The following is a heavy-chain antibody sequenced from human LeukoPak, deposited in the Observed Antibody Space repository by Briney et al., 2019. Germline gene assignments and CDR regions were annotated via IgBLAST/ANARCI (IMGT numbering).Heavy chain of an antibody. CDR1: GFTFSSSA. D-gene: IGHD2-15*01. CDR3: AKQLGYCSDGSCYFPY. CDR2: FSNNGGYT. Sequence: GGSLRLSCAASGFTFSSSAMSWVRQAPGKGLGGAQLFSNNGGYTYYADSVQGRFTISRDNSKSTLCLQMNSLRAEDTAVYYCAKQLGYCSDGSCYFPYWGQGTLVTVSS. J-gene: IGHJ4*02. V-gene: IGHV3-23*01.